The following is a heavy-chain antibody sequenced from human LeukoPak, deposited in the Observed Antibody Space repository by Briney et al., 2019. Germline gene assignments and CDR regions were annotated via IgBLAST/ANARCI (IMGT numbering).Heavy chain of an antibody. D-gene: IGHD3-3*01. V-gene: IGHV3-53*01. CDR2: IYSGGST. J-gene: IGHJ4*02. CDR1: GFTVSSNY. Sequence: PGGSLRLSCAASGFTVSSNYMSWVRQAPGKGLEWVSVIYSGGSTYYADSVKGRFTISRDNSKNTLYLQMNSLRAEDTAVYYCARGRITIFGVVTGFDYWGQGTLATVSS. CDR3: ARGRITIFGVVTGFDY.